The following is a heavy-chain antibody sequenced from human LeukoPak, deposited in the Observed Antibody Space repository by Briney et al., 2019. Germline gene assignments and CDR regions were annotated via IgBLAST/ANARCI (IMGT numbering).Heavy chain of an antibody. D-gene: IGHD4-17*01. Sequence: GGSLRLSCVASGFTFSNCWMSWVRQAPGKGLEWVANVKQDGSEKYYVDSVKGRFTISRDNAKNTLFLQMNSLRAEDTAVYYCARVFRDYVEAFDIWGQGTMVTVSS. CDR3: ARVFRDYVEAFDI. CDR1: GFTFSNCW. V-gene: IGHV3-7*01. CDR2: VKQDGSEK. J-gene: IGHJ3*02.